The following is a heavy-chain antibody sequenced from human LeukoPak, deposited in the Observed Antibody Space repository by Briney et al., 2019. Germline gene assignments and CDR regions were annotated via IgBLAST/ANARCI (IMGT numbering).Heavy chain of an antibody. Sequence: QPGGSLRLSCAASGVIFSSYAMSWVRQAPGRGPEWVSAISGSGGSTYYADSVKGRFTISRDSSKNTLFLHMNTLRAEDTAIYYCAKDRTVGASYWYFDLWGRGTLVTVSS. D-gene: IGHD1-26*01. J-gene: IGHJ2*01. CDR1: GVIFSSYA. V-gene: IGHV3-23*01. CDR2: ISGSGGST. CDR3: AKDRTVGASYWYFDL.